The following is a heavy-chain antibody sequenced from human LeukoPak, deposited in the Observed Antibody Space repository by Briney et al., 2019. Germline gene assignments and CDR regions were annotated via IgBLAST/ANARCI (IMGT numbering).Heavy chain of an antibody. CDR1: GFTFSSYS. V-gene: IGHV3-21*01. CDR3: ARDHRTCNWG. D-gene: IGHD7-27*01. J-gene: IGHJ6*04. Sequence: PGGSLRLSCAASGFTFSSYSMNWVRQAPGKGLEWVSSISSSGSYIYYADSVKGRFTISRDNAKNSLYLQMNSLRAEDTAVHCCARDHRTCNWGWGKGTTVTFSS. CDR2: ISSSGSYI.